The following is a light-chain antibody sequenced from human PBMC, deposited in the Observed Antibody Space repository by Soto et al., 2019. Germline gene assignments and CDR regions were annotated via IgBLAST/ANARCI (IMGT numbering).Light chain of an antibody. CDR2: AAS. CDR3: QQANSFPLT. Sequence: DIQLTQSPSSVSASVGDSVTITCRASQGISSRLAWYQQKPGKSPNLLIYAASNLQSGGPSIFSGSGSETDFTLTIGSLQPEYFATYYDQQANSFPLTFGGGTKVEIK. CDR1: QGISSR. J-gene: IGKJ4*01. V-gene: IGKV1-12*01.